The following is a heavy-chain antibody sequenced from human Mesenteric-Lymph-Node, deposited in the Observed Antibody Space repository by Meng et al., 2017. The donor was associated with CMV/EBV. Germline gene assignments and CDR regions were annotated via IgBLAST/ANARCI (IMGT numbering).Heavy chain of an antibody. J-gene: IGHJ6*02. CDR1: GFTFSSSW. Sequence: GGSLRLSCTASGFTFSSSWMHWVRQAPRKGLVWGSTISSDGSSTTYADSVKGRFTISRDNAKNTLYLQMNSLRAEDTAVYYCAKFGSGGYYYGMDGWGQGTTVTVSS. V-gene: IGHV3-74*01. CDR3: AKFGSGGYYYGMDG. CDR2: ISSDGSST. D-gene: IGHD3-10*01.